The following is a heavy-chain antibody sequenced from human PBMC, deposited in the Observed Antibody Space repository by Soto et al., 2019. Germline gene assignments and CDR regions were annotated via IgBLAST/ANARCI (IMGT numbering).Heavy chain of an antibody. CDR2: ISSSSNTI. J-gene: IGHJ4*02. CDR3: AREIVGARDLDY. V-gene: IGHV3-48*01. Sequence: EVQLVESGGGLVQPGGSLRLSCAASGFTFSSYSMNWVRQAPGKGLEWVSYISSSSNTIYYADSVKGRFTISRDNAKNSLYLQMNGLRAEDTAVYYCAREIVGARDLDYWGQGTLVTVSS. D-gene: IGHD1-26*01. CDR1: GFTFSSYS.